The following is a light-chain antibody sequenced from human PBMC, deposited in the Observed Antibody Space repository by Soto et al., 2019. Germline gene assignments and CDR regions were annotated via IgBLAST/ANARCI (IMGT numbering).Light chain of an antibody. Sequence: QSALTQPRSVSGSPGQSVTISCTGTTNDVGNYNYVSWYQQHPSKAPKLMIYDVTKRPSGVPDRFSGSKSGNTASLTISGLQAEDEADYYCCSYAGSYSYVFGTGTKVTAL. CDR3: CSYAGSYSYV. V-gene: IGLV2-11*01. CDR1: TNDVGNYNY. J-gene: IGLJ1*01. CDR2: DVT.